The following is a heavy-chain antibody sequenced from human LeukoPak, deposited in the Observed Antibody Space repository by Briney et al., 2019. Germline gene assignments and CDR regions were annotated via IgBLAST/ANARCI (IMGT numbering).Heavy chain of an antibody. V-gene: IGHV3-21*01. CDR3: ARDELQSSSWYPYYFDY. J-gene: IGHJ4*02. CDR2: ISSSSSYI. D-gene: IGHD6-13*01. Sequence: GGSLRLSCAASGFTFSSYGMHWVRQAPGKGLEWVSSISSSSSYIYYADSVKGRFTISRDNAKNSLYLQMNSLRAEDTAVYYCARDELQSSSWYPYYFDYWGQGTLVTVSS. CDR1: GFTFSSYG.